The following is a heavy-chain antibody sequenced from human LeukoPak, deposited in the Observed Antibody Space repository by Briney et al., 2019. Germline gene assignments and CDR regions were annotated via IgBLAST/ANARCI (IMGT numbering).Heavy chain of an antibody. J-gene: IGHJ5*02. CDR1: GYTFTSSW. Sequence: GESLKISCKGFGYTFTSSWIGWVRQMPGKGLEWMGIIYPGDSDTRYSPSFQGQVTISADKSISTAYLQWSSLKTSDTAMYYCARLYTSTPERLDPWGQGTLVTVSS. CDR2: IYPGDSDT. D-gene: IGHD1-1*01. CDR3: ARLYTSTPERLDP. V-gene: IGHV5-51*01.